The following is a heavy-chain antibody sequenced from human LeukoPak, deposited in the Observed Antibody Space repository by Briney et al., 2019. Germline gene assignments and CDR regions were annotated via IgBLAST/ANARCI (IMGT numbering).Heavy chain of an antibody. J-gene: IGHJ5*02. V-gene: IGHV5-51*01. Sequence: GESLKISCKGSTDIFSNYWIGWVRQMPGKGLEWMGIIYPGDSNTRYSPSFQGQVTFSADKSISTAYLQWSSLKASDTAIYYCARGNRYSSTWPYNWFDPWGQGTLVTVSS. CDR3: ARGNRYSSTWPYNWFDP. D-gene: IGHD6-13*01. CDR2: IYPGDSNT. CDR1: TDIFSNYW.